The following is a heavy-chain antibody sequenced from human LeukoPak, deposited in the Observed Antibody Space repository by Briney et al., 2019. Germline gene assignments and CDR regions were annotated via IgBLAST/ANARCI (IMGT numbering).Heavy chain of an antibody. Sequence: GGSLRLSCAASGFSLSDYYMTWIRQAPGKGLEWVSYIPTAGNTIFYADSVKGRFTMSRDNTKQTLHLQMTDLRPDDTAMYYCARDLGYNYGLDAFNIWGQGTMVTVFS. CDR3: ARDLGYNYGLDAFNI. J-gene: IGHJ3*02. V-gene: IGHV3-11*01. D-gene: IGHD5-18*01. CDR1: GFSLSDYY. CDR2: IPTAGNTI.